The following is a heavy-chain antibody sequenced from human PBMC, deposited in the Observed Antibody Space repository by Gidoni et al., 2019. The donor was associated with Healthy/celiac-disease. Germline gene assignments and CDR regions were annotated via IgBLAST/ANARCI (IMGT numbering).Heavy chain of an antibody. V-gene: IGHV3-23*01. CDR2: ISGSGGST. D-gene: IGHD2-2*01. CDR1: GFTFSSYA. Sequence: EVQLLESGGGLVQPGGSLRLSCAASGFTFSSYAMSWVRQAPGKGLEWVSAISGSGGSTDYADSVKGRFTISRDNSKNTLYLQMNSRRAEDTAVDYCAEYCSSTSCSMSEYFQHWGQGTLVTVSS. CDR3: AEYCSSTSCSMSEYFQH. J-gene: IGHJ1*01.